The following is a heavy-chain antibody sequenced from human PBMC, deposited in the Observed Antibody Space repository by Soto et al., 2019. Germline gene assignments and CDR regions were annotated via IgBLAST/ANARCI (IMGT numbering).Heavy chain of an antibody. D-gene: IGHD1-26*01. CDR1: GFTFSSYG. Sequence: QVQLVESGGGVVQPGRSLRLSCAASGFTFSSYGMHWVRQAPGKGLEWVAVISYDGSNKYYADSVKGRFTISRDNSKNTLYLQMNRLRGEDTAVYYCEKDGRLGMWLWYFDLWGRGTLVTVSS. CDR3: EKDGRLGMWLWYFDL. CDR2: ISYDGSNK. J-gene: IGHJ2*01. V-gene: IGHV3-30*18.